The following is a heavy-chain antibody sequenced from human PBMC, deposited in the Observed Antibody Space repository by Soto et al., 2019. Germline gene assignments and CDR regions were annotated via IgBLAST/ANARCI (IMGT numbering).Heavy chain of an antibody. V-gene: IGHV1-18*01. J-gene: IGHJ4*02. Sequence: ASVKVSCKASGYTFTSYGISWVRQAPGQGLEWMGWISAYNGNTNYAQKLQGRVTMTTDTSTSTAYMELRSLRVEDTAVYYCARESFSQYYFDYWGQGTLVTVSS. CDR1: GYTFTSYG. CDR3: ARESFSQYYFDY. CDR2: ISAYNGNT.